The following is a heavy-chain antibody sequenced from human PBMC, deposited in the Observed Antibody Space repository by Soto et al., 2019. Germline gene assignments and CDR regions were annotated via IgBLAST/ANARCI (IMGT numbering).Heavy chain of an antibody. V-gene: IGHV1-69*01. CDR1: GGTFSSYA. CDR3: ARDGEVDSSGWYLYYYGMDV. CDR2: IIPIFGTA. J-gene: IGHJ6*02. Sequence: QVQLVQSGAEVKKPGSSVKVSCKASGGTFSSYAISWVRQAPGQGLEWMGGIIPIFGTANYAQKFQGRVTITADESTSTAYMELSRLRSEDTAVYYCARDGEVDSSGWYLYYYGMDVWGQGTTVTVSS. D-gene: IGHD6-19*01.